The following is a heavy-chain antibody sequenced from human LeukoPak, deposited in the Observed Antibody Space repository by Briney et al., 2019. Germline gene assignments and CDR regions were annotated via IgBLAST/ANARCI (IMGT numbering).Heavy chain of an antibody. CDR3: ARGRGWTYDS. CDR1: GFTFSSYS. V-gene: IGHV3-21*01. D-gene: IGHD3/OR15-3a*01. Sequence: GGSLRLSCAASGFTFSSYSMNWVRQAPGKGLEWVSSISSSSSYIYYADSVKGRFTISRDNAKNSLYLQMNTLRAEDTAVYYCARGRGWTYDSWGRGTLVTVSS. J-gene: IGHJ4*02. CDR2: ISSSSSYI.